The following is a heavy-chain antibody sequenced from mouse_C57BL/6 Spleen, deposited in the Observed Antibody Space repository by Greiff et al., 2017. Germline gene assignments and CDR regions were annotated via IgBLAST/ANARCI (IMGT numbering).Heavy chain of an antibody. V-gene: IGHV2-5*01. Sequence: VMLVESGPGLVQPSQSLSITCTVSGFSLTSYGVHWVRQSPGKGLEWLGVIWRGGSTDYNAAFMSRLSITKDNSKSQVFFKMNSLQADDTAIYYCAKNSNYYDYDGYYFDYWGQGTTLTVSS. CDR1: GFSLTSYG. D-gene: IGHD2-4*01. J-gene: IGHJ2*01. CDR3: AKNSNYYDYDGYYFDY. CDR2: IWRGGST.